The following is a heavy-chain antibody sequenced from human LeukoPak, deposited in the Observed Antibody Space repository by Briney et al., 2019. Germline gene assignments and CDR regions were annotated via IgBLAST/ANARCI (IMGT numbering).Heavy chain of an antibody. Sequence: SETLSLTCTVSGGSISISNYYWGWIRQRPGRGLEWVGCISYSGTYYNPSLKSRLTISVDTSKNHFSLNLRSVTAADTAVYYCARRTSNPVGAIDYWGQGTLVTVSS. V-gene: IGHV4-39*01. CDR2: ISYSGT. D-gene: IGHD1-26*01. CDR3: ARRTSNPVGAIDY. CDR1: GGSISISNYY. J-gene: IGHJ4*02.